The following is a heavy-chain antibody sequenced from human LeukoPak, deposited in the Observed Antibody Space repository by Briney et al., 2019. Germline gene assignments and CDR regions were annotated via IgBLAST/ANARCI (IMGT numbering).Heavy chain of an antibody. CDR3: AKDRGYCSGGSCYYFDY. CDR1: GFTFSSYG. CDR2: ISYDGSNK. J-gene: IGHJ4*02. Sequence: PGGSLRLSCAASGFTFSSYGMHWVRQAPGKGLEWVAVISYDGSNKYYADSVKGRFTISRDNSKNTLYLQMNSLRAEDTAVYYCAKDRGYCSGGSCYYFDYWGQGTLVPVSS. V-gene: IGHV3-30*18. D-gene: IGHD2-15*01.